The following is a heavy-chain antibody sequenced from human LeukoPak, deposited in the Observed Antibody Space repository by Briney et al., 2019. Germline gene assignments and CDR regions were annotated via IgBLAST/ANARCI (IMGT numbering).Heavy chain of an antibody. CDR3: ARWGGPTPFDY. CDR2: IYSDGNT. J-gene: IGHJ4*02. V-gene: IGHV3-53*01. Sequence: GGSLRLPCAASGFTVSSNYMTWVRQPPGKGLEWVSIIYSDGNTYYADSVKGRFTISRDNSKNTLYLQMNSLRAEDTALYYCARWGGPTPFDYWGQGTLVTVSS. CDR1: GFTVSSNY. D-gene: IGHD3-10*01.